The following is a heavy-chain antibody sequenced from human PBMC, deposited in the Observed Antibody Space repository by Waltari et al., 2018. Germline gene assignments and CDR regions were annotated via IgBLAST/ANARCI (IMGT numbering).Heavy chain of an antibody. Sequence: QVQLQQWGAGLLKRSETLSLTCAVYGGSFSGYYWSWIRNPPGKGLEWIGEINHSGSTNYNPSLKSRVTISVNTSKNQFSLKLSSVTAADTAVYYCAREGSSWYTVKYFQHWGQGTLVTVSS. CDR1: GGSFSGYY. CDR3: AREGSSWYTVKYFQH. J-gene: IGHJ1*01. D-gene: IGHD6-13*01. CDR2: INHSGST. V-gene: IGHV4-34*01.